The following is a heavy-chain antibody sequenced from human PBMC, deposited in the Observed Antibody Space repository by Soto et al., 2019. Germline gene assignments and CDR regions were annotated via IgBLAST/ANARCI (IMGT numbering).Heavy chain of an antibody. CDR3: ARDCPPNYR. CDR1: GYTFTSYA. V-gene: IGHV1-18*01. Sequence: QVQLVQSGAEVKKPGASVKVSCKASGYTFTSYAIIWVRQAPGQGLEWMGWINAYNSHTNYAQKLQGRVTMTTDTSTSTAYMGLSSLRSDDTAVYYCARDCPPNYRWGQGTLVTVSS. J-gene: IGHJ5*02. CDR2: INAYNSHT. D-gene: IGHD7-27*01.